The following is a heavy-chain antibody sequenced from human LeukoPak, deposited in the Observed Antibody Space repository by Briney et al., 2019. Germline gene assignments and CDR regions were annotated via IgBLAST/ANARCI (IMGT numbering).Heavy chain of an antibody. V-gene: IGHV3-7*01. CDR2: IKHDGSEK. J-gene: IGHJ4*02. Sequence: AGGSLRLSCAASGFIFSNYWMTWVRQAPGKGLEWVANIKHDGSEKFYVDSVTGRFTISRDNAKNSLYLQMNSLRAEDTAVYYCARESGSGYQFDYWGQGTLVTVSS. CDR1: GFIFSNYW. D-gene: IGHD3-22*01. CDR3: ARESGSGYQFDY.